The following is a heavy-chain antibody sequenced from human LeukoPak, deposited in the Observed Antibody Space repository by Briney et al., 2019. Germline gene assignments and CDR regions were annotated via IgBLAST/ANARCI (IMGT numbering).Heavy chain of an antibody. Sequence: SETLSLTRAVYGGSFSGYYWSWIRQPPGKGLEWIGEINHSGSTNYNPSLKSRVTISVDTSKNQCSLKLSSVTAADTAVYYCARALNIVVVPAAIIWFDPWGQGTLVTVSS. CDR3: ARALNIVVVPAAIIWFDP. D-gene: IGHD2-2*01. CDR1: GGSFSGYY. CDR2: INHSGST. J-gene: IGHJ5*02. V-gene: IGHV4-34*01.